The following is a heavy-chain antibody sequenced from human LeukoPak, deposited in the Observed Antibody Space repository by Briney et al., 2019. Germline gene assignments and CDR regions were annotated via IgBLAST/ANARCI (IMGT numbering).Heavy chain of an antibody. CDR1: GYTFTGYY. Sequence: GASVKVSCKASGYTFTGYYMHWVRQAPGQGLEWMGSINPNSGGTNYAQKFQGRVTMTRDTSISTAYMELSRLRSDDTAVYYCARVRGYCSSTSCRYDAFDIWGQGTMVTVSS. D-gene: IGHD2-2*03. CDR3: ARVRGYCSSTSCRYDAFDI. CDR2: INPNSGGT. J-gene: IGHJ3*02. V-gene: IGHV1-2*02.